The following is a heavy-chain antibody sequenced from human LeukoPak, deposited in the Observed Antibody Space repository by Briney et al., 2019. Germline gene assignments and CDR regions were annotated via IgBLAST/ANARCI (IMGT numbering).Heavy chain of an antibody. CDR2: ISSSSSYT. CDR3: ASGPYGSGSSYSLDY. D-gene: IGHD3-10*01. Sequence: GGSLRLSCAASGFTFSDYYMSWIRQAPGKGLEWVSYISSSSSYTNYADSVKGRFTISRDNAKNSLYLQMNSLRAEDTAVYYCASGPYGSGSSYSLDYWGQGTLATVSS. CDR1: GFTFSDYY. J-gene: IGHJ4*02. V-gene: IGHV3-11*06.